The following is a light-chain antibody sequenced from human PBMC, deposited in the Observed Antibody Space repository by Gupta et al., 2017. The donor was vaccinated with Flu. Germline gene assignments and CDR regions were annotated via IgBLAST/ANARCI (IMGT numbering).Light chain of an antibody. J-gene: IGLJ3*02. CDR1: SGSVSTTHD. V-gene: IGLV8-61*01. CDR2: STN. Sequence: TVTLTCGLNSGSVSTTHDPSWYQQTPGQSPRTLIYSTNTRSSGVPDRFSGSILGNKAALTITGAQAADESDYYCALYMGLGISVFGGGTKLTVL. CDR3: ALYMGLGISV.